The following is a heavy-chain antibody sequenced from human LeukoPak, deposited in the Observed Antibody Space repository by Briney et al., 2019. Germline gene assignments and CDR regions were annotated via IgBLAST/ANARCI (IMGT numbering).Heavy chain of an antibody. CDR2: ISPQSGNK. J-gene: IGHJ3*02. V-gene: IGHV1-18*01. Sequence: AASVKVSCKAFGYTFDTSSITWVRQAPGQRLEWMGWISPQSGNKQYAQGVQGRVTMTTDTSRSTAYMELRSLRPDDTAVYYCTRVRDSNNWWGAFDIWGQGTMVTVSS. CDR1: GYTFDTSS. CDR3: TRVRDSNNWWGAFDI. D-gene: IGHD1-1*01.